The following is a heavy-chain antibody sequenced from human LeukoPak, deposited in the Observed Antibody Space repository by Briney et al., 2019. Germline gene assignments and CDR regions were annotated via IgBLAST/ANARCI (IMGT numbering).Heavy chain of an antibody. V-gene: IGHV4-34*01. CDR3: ASILRYSGHYYYMDV. J-gene: IGHJ6*03. CDR1: GGSFSGYY. D-gene: IGHD1-1*01. CDR2: INHSGST. Sequence: PSETLSLTCAVYGGSFSGYYWSWIRQPPGKGLEWIGEINHSGSTNYNPSLKSRVTIPVDTSKNQFSLKLSSVAAADTAVYYCASILRYSGHYYYMDVWGKGTTVTVSS.